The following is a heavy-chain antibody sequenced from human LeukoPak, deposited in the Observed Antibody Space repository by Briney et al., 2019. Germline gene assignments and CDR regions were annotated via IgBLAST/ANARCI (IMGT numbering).Heavy chain of an antibody. J-gene: IGHJ4*02. Sequence: GESLKISCKGSGYSFTSYWIGWVRQMPGKGLEWMGIIYPGDSDTRYSPSLQGQVTISADKSISTAYLQWSSLKASDTAMYYCAGQSVLRYFDWFGFLDYWGQGTLVTVSS. D-gene: IGHD3-9*01. CDR2: IYPGDSDT. V-gene: IGHV5-51*01. CDR1: GYSFTSYW. CDR3: AGQSVLRYFDWFGFLDY.